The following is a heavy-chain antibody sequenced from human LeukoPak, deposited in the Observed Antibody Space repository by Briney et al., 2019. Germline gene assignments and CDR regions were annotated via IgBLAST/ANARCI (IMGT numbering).Heavy chain of an antibody. D-gene: IGHD3-3*01. J-gene: IGHJ4*02. V-gene: IGHV1-2*04. Sequence: ASVKVSSKASGYTFTGYYMHWVRPAPGQGLEWMGWLNPHSGGTNYAQKFPGWVTVTRDTSISTAHMELSRLRSDDTAVYYCARGGGRLEWSYFDYWGQGTLVTVSS. CDR1: GYTFTGYY. CDR3: ARGGGRLEWSYFDY. CDR2: LNPHSGGT.